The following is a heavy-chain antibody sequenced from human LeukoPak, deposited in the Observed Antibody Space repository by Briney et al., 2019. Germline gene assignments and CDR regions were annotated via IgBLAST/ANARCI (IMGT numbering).Heavy chain of an antibody. D-gene: IGHD2-21*02. J-gene: IGHJ4*02. Sequence: PGGSLRLSCAASGFTFSSYSMSWVRQAPGKGLEWVSSISSSSSYIYYADSVKGRFTISRDNAKNSLYLQMNSLRAEDTAVYYCARSPYCDGDCWGYLHFDCWGQGTLVTVSS. V-gene: IGHV3-21*01. CDR1: GFTFSSYS. CDR3: ARSPYCDGDCWGYLHFDC. CDR2: ISSSSSYI.